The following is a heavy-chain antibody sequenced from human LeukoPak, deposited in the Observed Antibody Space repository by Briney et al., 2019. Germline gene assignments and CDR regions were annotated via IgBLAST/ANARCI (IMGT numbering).Heavy chain of an antibody. V-gene: IGHV3-21*01. J-gene: IGHJ4*02. CDR2: ISSSSSYI. CDR3: ARLTWTTTDY. CDR1: GFTFSSYS. D-gene: IGHD3/OR15-3a*01. Sequence: GGSLRLSCAASGFTFSSYSMNWVRQAPGKGLEWASSISSSSSYIYYADSVKGRFTISRDNAKNSLYLQMNSLRAEDTAVYYCARLTWTTTDYWGQGTLVTVSS.